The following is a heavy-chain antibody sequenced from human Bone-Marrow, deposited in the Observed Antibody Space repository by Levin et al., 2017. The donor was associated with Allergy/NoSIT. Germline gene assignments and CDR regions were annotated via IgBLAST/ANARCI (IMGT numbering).Heavy chain of an antibody. CDR3: ARGLQQLVPLADY. J-gene: IGHJ4*02. CDR1: GGSFSGYY. Sequence: SETLSLTCAVYGGSFSGYYWSWIRQPPGKGLEWIGEINHSGSTNYNPSLKSRVTISVDTSKNQFSLKLSSVTAADTAVYYCARGLQQLVPLADYWGQGTLVTVSS. D-gene: IGHD6-13*01. V-gene: IGHV4-34*01. CDR2: INHSGST.